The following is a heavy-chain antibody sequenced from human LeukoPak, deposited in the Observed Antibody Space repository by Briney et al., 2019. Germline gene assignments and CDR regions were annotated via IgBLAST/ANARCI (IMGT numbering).Heavy chain of an antibody. V-gene: IGHV3-21*01. CDR1: GFPFSSYG. CDR2: ISSSSSYI. Sequence: GGSLRLSCAASGFPFSSYGMHWVRQAPGKGLEWVSSISSSSSYIYYADSVKGRFTISRDNAKNSLYLQMNSLRAEDTAVYYCARDWPTIAAAGTIPEYFQHWGQGTLVTVSS. J-gene: IGHJ1*01. CDR3: ARDWPTIAAAGTIPEYFQH. D-gene: IGHD6-13*01.